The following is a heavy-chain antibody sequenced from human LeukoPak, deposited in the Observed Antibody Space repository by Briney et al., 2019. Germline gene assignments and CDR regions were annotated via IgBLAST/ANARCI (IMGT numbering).Heavy chain of an antibody. CDR3: ARDPTLSGYFDY. V-gene: IGHV4-59*01. J-gene: IGHJ4*02. CDR1: GGSTSSYY. D-gene: IGHD3-10*01. Sequence: SETLSLTCTVSGGSTSSYYWSWIRQPPGKGLEWIGYIYYSGSTNYNPSLKSRVTISVDTSKNQFSLKLSSVTAADTAVYYCARDPTLSGYFDYWGQGTLVTVSS. CDR2: IYYSGST.